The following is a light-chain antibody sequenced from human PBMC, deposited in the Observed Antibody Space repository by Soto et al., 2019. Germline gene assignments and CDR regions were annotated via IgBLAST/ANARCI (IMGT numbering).Light chain of an antibody. Sequence: QSVLTQPPSVSAAPGQKATISCSGSSSNIGNNYVAWYQQLPGTAPKLLIYDNNDQPSGMPSRCSCSKSGTSATLGITGLQTGDEADYYYGTWDTGLSAVVFGGGTKLTVL. CDR2: DNN. CDR1: SSNIGNNY. V-gene: IGLV1-51*01. CDR3: GTWDTGLSAVV. J-gene: IGLJ2*01.